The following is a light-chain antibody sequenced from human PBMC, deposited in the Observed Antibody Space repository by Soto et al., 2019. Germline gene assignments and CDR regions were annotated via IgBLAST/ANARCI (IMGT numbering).Light chain of an antibody. CDR1: SSDVGGYNY. J-gene: IGLJ1*01. CDR2: DVQ. CDR3: CSYAGDYTFV. V-gene: IGLV2-11*01. Sequence: QSALIQPRSVSGSPGQSVTISCTGTSSDVGGYNYVSWYQQHPGRAPRVMIYDVQTRPSGVPDRFSGSKSGNTASLTISELQAEDEADYYCCSYAGDYTFVFGTGTKLTVL.